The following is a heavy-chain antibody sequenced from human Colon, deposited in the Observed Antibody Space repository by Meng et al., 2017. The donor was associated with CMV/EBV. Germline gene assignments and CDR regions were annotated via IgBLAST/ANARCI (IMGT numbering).Heavy chain of an antibody. CDR2: FYSGGTS. D-gene: IGHD2-2*01. CDR3: AGGSLPVTLGDGFEI. CDR1: GGSINTNTYY. J-gene: IGHJ3*02. Sequence: GSLRLSCTVSGGSINTNTYYWAWIRQSPGKGLEWIGTFYSGGTSSFNPSLKSRVIISIDTSKNQFSLKMNSTTAADTAVYFCAGGSLPVTLGDGFEIWGQGTLVTVSS. V-gene: IGHV4-39*02.